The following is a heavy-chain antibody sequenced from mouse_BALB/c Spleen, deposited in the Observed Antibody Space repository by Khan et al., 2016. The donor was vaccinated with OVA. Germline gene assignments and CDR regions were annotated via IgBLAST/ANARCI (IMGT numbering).Heavy chain of an antibody. CDR3: ARQPYYHYNIMDY. D-gene: IGHD2-4*01. J-gene: IGHJ4*01. CDR1: GFSLTNYG. CDR2: IWSDGST. Sequence: QIQLVQSGLGLVAPSQSLSITCTISGFSLTNYGVHWVRQPPGKGLEWLVVIWSDGSTTYNSALKSRLTISKDNSKSQVFLKVNSLQTDDTAMYFCARQPYYHYNIMDYWGQGTSVTVSS. V-gene: IGHV2-6-1*01.